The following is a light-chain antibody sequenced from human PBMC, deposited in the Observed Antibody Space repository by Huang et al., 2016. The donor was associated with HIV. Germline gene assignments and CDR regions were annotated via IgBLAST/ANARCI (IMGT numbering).Light chain of an antibody. CDR1: QIVTTSD. Sequence: DIVLTQSPGTLSLSPGQRATLSCRASQIVTTSDLAWYQQKPGQAPLLLLYGASSRAPGIPDRFSGGGSGTDFTLTITRLEPEDFAVYFCHQYGYSTGTFGPGTKVEIE. CDR2: GAS. J-gene: IGKJ1*01. V-gene: IGKV3-20*01. CDR3: HQYGYSTGT.